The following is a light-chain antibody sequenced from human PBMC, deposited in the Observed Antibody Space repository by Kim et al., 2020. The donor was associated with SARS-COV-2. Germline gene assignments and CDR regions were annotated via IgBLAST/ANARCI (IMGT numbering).Light chain of an antibody. J-gene: IGLJ3*02. CDR3: QSYDSSNRGV. CDR2: ADN. Sequence: NFMLTQPHSVSESPGKTVTISCTGSSGSIASNYVQRYQQRPCSALTTVIYADNQRPPGVPHRFSGSIDSSSNSASLTISGLKTEDEADYYCQSYDSSNRGVFGGGTQLTVL. V-gene: IGLV6-57*02. CDR1: SGSIASNY.